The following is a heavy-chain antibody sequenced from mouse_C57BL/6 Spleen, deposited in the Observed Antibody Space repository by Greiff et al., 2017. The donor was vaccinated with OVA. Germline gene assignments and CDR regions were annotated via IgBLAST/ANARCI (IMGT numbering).Heavy chain of an antibody. D-gene: IGHD1-1*01. CDR3: ARGGVVASPNYFDY. V-gene: IGHV1-54*01. J-gene: IGHJ2*01. CDR1: GYAFTNYL. CDR2: INPGSGGT. Sequence: QVHVKQSGAELVRPGTSVKVSCKASGYAFTNYLIAWVKQRPGQGLEWIGVINPGSGGTNYNEKFKGKATLTADKSSSTAYMQLSSLTSEDSAVYFCARGGVVASPNYFDYWGQGTTLTVSS.